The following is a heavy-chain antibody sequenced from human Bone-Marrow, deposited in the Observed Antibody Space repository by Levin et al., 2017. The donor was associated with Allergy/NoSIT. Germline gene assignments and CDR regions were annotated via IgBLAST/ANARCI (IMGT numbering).Heavy chain of an antibody. CDR1: GFLYSNSD. CDR3: ARAAGINDASLMYFDL. J-gene: IGHJ2*01. V-gene: IGHV3-13*01. D-gene: IGHD1-14*01. Sequence: PGESLKISCTVSGFLYSNSDIHWVRQATGKGLEWVSTIGTVGDAHYIDSVKDRFTVSRDNARNSMYLQMNNLRAGDTAVYYCARAAGINDASLMYFDLWGRGTLVTVSS. CDR2: IGTVGDA.